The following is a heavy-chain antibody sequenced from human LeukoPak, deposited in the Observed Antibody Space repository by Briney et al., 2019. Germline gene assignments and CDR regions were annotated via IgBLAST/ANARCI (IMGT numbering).Heavy chain of an antibody. J-gene: IGHJ4*02. D-gene: IGHD6-19*01. V-gene: IGHV3-48*03. CDR1: GFTFSNHE. CDR3: ARDGVVDSSGWYVAY. Sequence: GGSLRLSCAISGFTFSNHEMNWVRQAPGKGLEWVSYITTSGGIKSYADSVKGRFTISRDNAKNSVYLQINSLRAEDTAVYYCARDGVVDSSGWYVAYWGQGTLVTVSS. CDR2: ITTSGGIK.